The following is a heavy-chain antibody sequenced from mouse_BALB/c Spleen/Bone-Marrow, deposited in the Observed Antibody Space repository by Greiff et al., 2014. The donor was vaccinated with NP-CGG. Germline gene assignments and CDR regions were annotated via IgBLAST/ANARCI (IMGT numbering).Heavy chain of an antibody. CDR3: ARSDYRFDPLPY. V-gene: IGHV1-69*01. D-gene: IGHD2-14*01. CDR1: GHTFTDYW. J-gene: IGHJ3*01. CDR2: IDTSDSYT. Sequence: QVQLKESGAELVMPGASVKMSCKASGHTFTDYWMHWVKPRPGQGLEWIGAIDTSDSYTSYNQKFKGKATLTVDESSSTAYMQLSSLTSKDSAVYYCARSDYRFDPLPYWGQGTLVTVSA.